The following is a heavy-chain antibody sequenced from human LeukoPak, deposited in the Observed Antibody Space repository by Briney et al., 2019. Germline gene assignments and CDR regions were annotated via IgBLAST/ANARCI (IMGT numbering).Heavy chain of an antibody. D-gene: IGHD3-10*01. CDR3: VRGRGSYGWFDP. J-gene: IGHJ5*02. CDR2: ISSSSSYI. CDR1: GFTFSRYS. Sequence: GGSLRLSCAASGFTFSRYSMNWVRQAPGKGLEWVSSISSSSSYIYYADSVKGRFTISRDDAKNTVDLQMNSLRGEDTAVYYCVRGRGSYGWFDPWGQGTLVTVSS. V-gene: IGHV3-21*01.